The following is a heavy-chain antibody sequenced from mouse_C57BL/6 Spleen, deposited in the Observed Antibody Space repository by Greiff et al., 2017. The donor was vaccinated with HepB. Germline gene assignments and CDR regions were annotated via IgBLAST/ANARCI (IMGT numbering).Heavy chain of an antibody. CDR3: ASYDYGWFAY. V-gene: IGHV3-6*01. J-gene: IGHJ3*01. CDR2: ISYDGSN. Sequence: VQLKESGPGLVKPSQSLSLTCSVTGYSITSGYYWNWIRQFPGNKLEWMGYISYDGSNNYNPSLKNRISITRDTSKNQFFLKLNSVTTEDTSTYYCASYDYGWFAYWGQGTLVTVSA. D-gene: IGHD2-4*01. CDR1: GYSITSGYY.